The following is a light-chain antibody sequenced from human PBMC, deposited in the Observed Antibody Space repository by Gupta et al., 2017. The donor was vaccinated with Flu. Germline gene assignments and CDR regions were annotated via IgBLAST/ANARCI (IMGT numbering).Light chain of an antibody. J-gene: IGLJ1*01. Sequence: TSSDVGGYNYVSWYQQHPGKAPKLMIYEVSKWPSGVPDRFSGSKSGNTASLTVSGLQAEDEADYYCSSYAGSNNFVFGTGTKVTVL. CDR1: SSDVGGYNY. CDR3: SSYAGSNNFV. CDR2: EVS. V-gene: IGLV2-8*01.